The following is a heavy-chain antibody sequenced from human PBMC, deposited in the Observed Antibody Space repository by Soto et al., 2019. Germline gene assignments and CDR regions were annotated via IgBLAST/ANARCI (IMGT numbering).Heavy chain of an antibody. D-gene: IGHD3-16*01. CDR1: GYTFTSYG. CDR2: ISAYNGNT. J-gene: IGHJ1*01. Sequence: ASVKVSCKASGYTFTSYGISWVRQAPGQGLEWMGWISAYNGNTNYAEKLQGRVTMTTDTSTSTAYMELRSLRSDDTAVYYCAREGSIVPRILYDFWGQGTLDIVXS. V-gene: IGHV1-18*01. CDR3: AREGSIVPRILYDF.